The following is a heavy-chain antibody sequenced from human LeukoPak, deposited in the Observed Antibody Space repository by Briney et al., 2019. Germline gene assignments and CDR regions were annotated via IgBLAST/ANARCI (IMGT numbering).Heavy chain of an antibody. V-gene: IGHV4-38-2*02. CDR1: GYSVSGGFH. CDR2: MYPSGST. CDR3: ARDRRNSGYSYDSGGYYVDY. D-gene: IGHD3-22*01. J-gene: IGHJ4*02. Sequence: SETLSLTCTVSGYSVSGGFHWGWIRQPPGKGLEWIGSMYPSGSTYYNPSLKSRVTISVDTSKNQFSLKLSSVTAADTATYFCARDRRNSGYSYDSGGYYVDYWGRGTLVTVSS.